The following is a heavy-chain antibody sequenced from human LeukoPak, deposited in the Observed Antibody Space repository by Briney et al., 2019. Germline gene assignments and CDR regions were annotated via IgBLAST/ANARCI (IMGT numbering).Heavy chain of an antibody. Sequence: SETLSLTCTVSGGSISSYYWSWIRQPPGKRLEWIGYIYYSGSTNYNPSLKSRVTISVDTSKNQFSLKLSSVTAADTAVYYCARAGVATITVDYWGQGTLVTVSS. V-gene: IGHV4-59*01. CDR2: IYYSGST. J-gene: IGHJ4*02. CDR1: GGSISSYY. D-gene: IGHD5-12*01. CDR3: ARAGVATITVDY.